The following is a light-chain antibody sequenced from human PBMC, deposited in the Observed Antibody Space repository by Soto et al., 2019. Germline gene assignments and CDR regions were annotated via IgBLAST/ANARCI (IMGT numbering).Light chain of an antibody. CDR1: QSVSSTY. J-gene: IGKJ2*01. Sequence: IVLTQSPGTLSLSPGERTTLSCRASQSVSSTYFAWYQQTPGPAPRLLIFGASSRPTGIPDRFSASGSGTDFTLTISRLEPEDFAVYYWQQYGSSPLFGQGTKLEIK. V-gene: IGKV3-20*01. CDR3: QQYGSSPL. CDR2: GAS.